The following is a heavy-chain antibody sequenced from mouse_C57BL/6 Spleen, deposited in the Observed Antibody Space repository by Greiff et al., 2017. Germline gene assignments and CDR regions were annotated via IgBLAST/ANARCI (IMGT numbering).Heavy chain of an antibody. CDR3: ARQRTAQNYFDY. Sequence: EVQLQESGGGLVKPGGSLKLSCAASGFTFSSYTMSWVRQTPEKRLEWVATISGGGGNTYYPDSVKGRFTISRDNAKNTLYLQMSSLRSEDTALYCCARQRTAQNYFDYWGQGTTLTVSS. V-gene: IGHV5-9*01. J-gene: IGHJ2*01. CDR2: ISGGGGNT. CDR1: GFTFSSYT. D-gene: IGHD3-2*02.